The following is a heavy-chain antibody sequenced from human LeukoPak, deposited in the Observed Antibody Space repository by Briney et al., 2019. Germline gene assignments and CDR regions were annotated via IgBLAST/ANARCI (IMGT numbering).Heavy chain of an antibody. CDR1: GFTFSSYS. J-gene: IGHJ4*02. D-gene: IGHD5-18*01. Sequence: GGSLRLSCAASGFTFSSYSMNWVRQAPGKGLEWVSSISSSSSYIYYADSVKGRFTISRDNAKNSLYLQMNSLRAEDTAVYCCARDDSDTAMVLLNYWGQGTLVTVSS. V-gene: IGHV3-21*01. CDR2: ISSSSSYI. CDR3: ARDDSDTAMVLLNY.